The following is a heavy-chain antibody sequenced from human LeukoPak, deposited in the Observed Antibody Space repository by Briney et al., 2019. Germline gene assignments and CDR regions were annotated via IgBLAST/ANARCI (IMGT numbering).Heavy chain of an antibody. Sequence: GGSLRLSCAASGFTFSNYWMSWVRQAPGKGLEWVAHIKQDGSEKYYVESVKGRFTISRDNARNSLYLQMNSLRAEDTAVYYCARASRGNWFDPWGQGTLVTVSS. D-gene: IGHD3-10*01. J-gene: IGHJ5*02. CDR1: GFTFSNYW. CDR2: IKQDGSEK. V-gene: IGHV3-7*02. CDR3: ARASRGNWFDP.